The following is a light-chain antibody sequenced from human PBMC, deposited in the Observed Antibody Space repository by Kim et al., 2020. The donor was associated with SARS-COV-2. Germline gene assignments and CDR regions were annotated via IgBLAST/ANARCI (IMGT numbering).Light chain of an antibody. CDR1: RSDVRNYHL. CDR3: CSYAGSLVL. Sequence: PGQSIAISCSGTRSDVRNYHLVSWYQQHPGKAPKLMIYEVYQRPSGVSDRFSGSKSGNTASMTISGLQAEDEAYYYCCSYAGSLVLFGGGTQLTVL. J-gene: IGLJ2*01. V-gene: IGLV2-23*02. CDR2: EVY.